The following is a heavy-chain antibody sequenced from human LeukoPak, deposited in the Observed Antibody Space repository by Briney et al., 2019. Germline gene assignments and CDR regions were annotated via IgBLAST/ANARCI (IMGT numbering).Heavy chain of an antibody. CDR1: GYTFTGYY. CDR2: INPNSGGT. V-gene: IGHV1-2*06. J-gene: IGHJ3*02. Sequence: ASVKVSCKASGYTFTGYYMHWVRQAPGQGLEWMGRINPNSGGTNYAQKFQSRVTMTRDTSISTAYMELSRLRSDDTAVYYCARVTAAGPNDAFDIWGQGTMVTVSS. D-gene: IGHD6-13*01. CDR3: ARVTAAGPNDAFDI.